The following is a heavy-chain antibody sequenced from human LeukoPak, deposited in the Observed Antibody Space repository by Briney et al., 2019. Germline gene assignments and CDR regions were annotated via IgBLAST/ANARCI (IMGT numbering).Heavy chain of an antibody. V-gene: IGHV4-34*01. CDR2: INHSGST. CDR1: GGSFSGYY. J-gene: IGHJ4*02. D-gene: IGHD3-9*01. Sequence: SETLSLTCAVYGGSFSGYYWSWIRQPPGKGLEWIGEINHSGSTNYNPSLKSRVTISVDTSKNQFSLKLSSVTAAYTAVYYCARGSRRLRYFDWLVPFDYWGQGTLVTVSS. CDR3: ARGSRRLRYFDWLVPFDY.